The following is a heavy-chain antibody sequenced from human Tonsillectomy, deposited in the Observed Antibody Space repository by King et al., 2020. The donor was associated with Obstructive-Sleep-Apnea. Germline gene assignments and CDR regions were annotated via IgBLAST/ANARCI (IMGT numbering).Heavy chain of an antibody. CDR3: TTEDDSGGYSLGAFDI. D-gene: IGHD3-22*01. Sequence: QLVQSGGGLVKLGGSLRVSCAASGITFSNAWMSWVRQAPGKGLEWVGRIKSETDGGTTDFAAPVEGRFTISRDDSKSTLYLQMNSLKTEDTAVYYCTTEDDSGGYSLGAFDIWGQGTMVTVSS. V-gene: IGHV3-15*01. CDR2: IKSETDGGTT. CDR1: GITFSNAW. J-gene: IGHJ3*02.